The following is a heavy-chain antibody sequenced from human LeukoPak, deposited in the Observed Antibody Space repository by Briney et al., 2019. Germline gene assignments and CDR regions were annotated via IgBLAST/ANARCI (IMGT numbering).Heavy chain of an antibody. CDR3: ARENYYDSSGLPDFDY. CDR2: ISSSSSYI. CDR1: GFTFSSYS. Sequence: SGGSLRLSCAASGFTFSSYSMNWVRQAPGKGLEWVSSISSSSSYIYYADSVKGRFTISRDNAKNSLYLQMNSLRAEDTAVYYCARENYYDSSGLPDFDYWGQGTLVTVSS. J-gene: IGHJ4*02. V-gene: IGHV3-21*01. D-gene: IGHD3-22*01.